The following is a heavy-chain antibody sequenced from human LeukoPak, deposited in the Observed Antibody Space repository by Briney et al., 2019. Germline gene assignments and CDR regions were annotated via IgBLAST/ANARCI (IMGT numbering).Heavy chain of an antibody. CDR3: ARHLFSGGWYHVDS. V-gene: IGHV4-39*01. CDR1: DGSISSYY. D-gene: IGHD6-19*01. Sequence: SETLSLTCTVSDGSISSYYWGWIRQPPGKGLEWIGNIYYSGSTYYSPSLKSRVTISVDTSKNLFSLKLSSVTAADTAVYYCARHLFSGGWYHVDSWGQGTLVTVSS. CDR2: IYYSGST. J-gene: IGHJ4*02.